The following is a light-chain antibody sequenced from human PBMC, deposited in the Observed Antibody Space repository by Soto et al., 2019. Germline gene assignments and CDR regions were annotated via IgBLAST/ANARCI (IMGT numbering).Light chain of an antibody. CDR2: AAS. Sequence: DIQITPSPSTPSASVGDRVTIPCRASQSIGSWLAWYQQKPGKAPKRLIYAASSLHSGVPSRFSGSGSGTEFTLTISSLQPDDFATYYCQHYNSYSEAFGQGTKVDI. V-gene: IGKV1-5*01. CDR3: QHYNSYSEA. CDR1: QSIGSW. J-gene: IGKJ1*01.